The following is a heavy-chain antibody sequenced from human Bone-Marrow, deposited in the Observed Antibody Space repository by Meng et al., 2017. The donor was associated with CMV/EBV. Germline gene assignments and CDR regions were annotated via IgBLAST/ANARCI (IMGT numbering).Heavy chain of an antibody. D-gene: IGHD2-2*02. CDR2: IIPILGIA. V-gene: IGHV1-69*02. CDR1: GGTFSSYT. J-gene: IGHJ6*02. CDR3: ARGLRYCSSTSCHRPYYYYYYGMDV. Sequence: SVKVSCKASGGTFSSYTISWVRQAPGQGLEWMGRIIPILGIANYAQKFQGRVTITADKSTSTAYMELSSLRSEDTAVYYCARGLRYCSSTSCHRPYYYYYYGMDVWGQGTTVTVSS.